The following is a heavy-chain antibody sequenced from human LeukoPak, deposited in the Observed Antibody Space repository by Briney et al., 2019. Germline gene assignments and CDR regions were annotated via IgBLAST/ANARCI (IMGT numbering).Heavy chain of an antibody. CDR1: GGSISSSSYY. J-gene: IGHJ4*02. CDR3: ARRPLRGYSYGYKSFYFDY. Sequence: SETLFLTCTVSGGSISSSSYYWGWIRQPPGKGLEWIGSIYYSGSTYYNPSLKSRVTISVDTSKNQFSLKLSSVTAADTAVYYCARRPLRGYSYGYKSFYFDYWGQGTLVTVSS. V-gene: IGHV4-39*01. CDR2: IYYSGST. D-gene: IGHD5-18*01.